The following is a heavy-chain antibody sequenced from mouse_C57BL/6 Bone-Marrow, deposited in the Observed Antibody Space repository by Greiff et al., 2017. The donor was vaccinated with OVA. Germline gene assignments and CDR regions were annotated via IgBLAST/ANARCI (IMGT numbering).Heavy chain of an antibody. D-gene: IGHD1-1*01. CDR3: ARTRITTVVAPFAY. J-gene: IGHJ3*01. CDR1: GYTFTSYD. V-gene: IGHV1-85*01. Sequence: VKLMESGPELVKPGASVKLSCKASGYTFTSYDINWVKQRPGQGLEWIGWIYPRDGSTKYNEKFKGKATLTVDTSSSTAYMELHSLTSEDSAVYFCARTRITTVVAPFAYWGQGTLVTVSA. CDR2: IYPRDGST.